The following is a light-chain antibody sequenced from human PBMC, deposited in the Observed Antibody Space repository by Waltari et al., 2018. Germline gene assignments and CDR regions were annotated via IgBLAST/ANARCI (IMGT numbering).Light chain of an antibody. J-gene: IGKJ2*01. CDR3: QQYGSSVLYT. V-gene: IGKV3-20*01. CDR1: QSLTRRY. Sequence: RSSQSLTRRYLAWYQQKPGQAPRLLIYGASSRAAGIPDRFSGSGSGTDFTLTISRLEPEDFAVYYCQQYGSSVLYTFGQGTKLEIK. CDR2: GAS.